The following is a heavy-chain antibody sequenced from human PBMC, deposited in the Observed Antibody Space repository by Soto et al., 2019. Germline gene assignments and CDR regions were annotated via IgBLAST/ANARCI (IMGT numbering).Heavy chain of an antibody. CDR1: NESITSPSW. CDR2: VYHSGAT. Sequence: QVQLQESGPGLVKPSETLSLTCVVSNESITSPSWWSWARQPPGKGLERIAEVYHSGATHYNSSLRSRATISVDRSKNQFSLTLGSVTAADTAVYYCARGGAVPATLVGSRSPVASWGQGARVIVSS. D-gene: IGHD2-15*01. J-gene: IGHJ4*02. V-gene: IGHV4-4*02. CDR3: ARGGAVPATLVGSRSPVAS.